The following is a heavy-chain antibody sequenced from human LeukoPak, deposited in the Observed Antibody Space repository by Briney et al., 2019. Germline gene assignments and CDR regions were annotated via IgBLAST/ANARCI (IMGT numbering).Heavy chain of an antibody. Sequence: PSETLSLTCAVSGGSFSNYYWSWIRQPPGKGLEWIGEINHSGSTNYNPSLKSRVTISVDTSKNQFSLKLSSVTAADTAVDYCARDTLPLTGGCNSWGQGTLVTVSS. V-gene: IGHV4-34*01. CDR2: INHSGST. D-gene: IGHD3-16*01. CDR1: GGSFSNYY. CDR3: ARDTLPLTGGCNS. J-gene: IGHJ4*02.